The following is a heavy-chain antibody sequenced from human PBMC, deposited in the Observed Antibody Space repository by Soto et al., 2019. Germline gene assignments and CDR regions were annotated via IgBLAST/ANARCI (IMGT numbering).Heavy chain of an antibody. CDR3: ALGSYYNDYYYYYGMDV. CDR2: IYYSGST. V-gene: IGHV4-59*01. D-gene: IGHD1-26*01. J-gene: IGHJ6*02. CDR1: GGSISSYY. Sequence: QVQLQESGPGLVKPSETLSLTCTVSGGSISSYYWSWIRQPPGKGLEWIGYIYYSGSTNYNPSLKSRVTISVDTSKNQFSLKLSSVTAADTAVYYCALGSYYNDYYYYYGMDVWGQGTTVTVSS.